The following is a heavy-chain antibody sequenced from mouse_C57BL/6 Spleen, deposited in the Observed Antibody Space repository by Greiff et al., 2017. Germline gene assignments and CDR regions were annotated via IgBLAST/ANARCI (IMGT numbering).Heavy chain of an antibody. CDR2: IYPGDGDT. V-gene: IGHV1-82*01. CDR1: GYAFSSSW. CDR3: ARRYDYVLDY. J-gene: IGHJ2*01. Sequence: VQLQQSGPELVKPGASVKISCKASGYAFSSSWMNWVKQRPGKGLEWIGRIYPGDGDTNYNGKFKGKATLTADKSSSTAYMQLSSLTSEDSAVYVCARRYDYVLDYWGQGTTLTVSS. D-gene: IGHD2-4*01.